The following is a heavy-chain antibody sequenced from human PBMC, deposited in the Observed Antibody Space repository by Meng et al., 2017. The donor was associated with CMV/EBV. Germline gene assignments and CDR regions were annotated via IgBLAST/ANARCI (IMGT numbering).Heavy chain of an antibody. D-gene: IGHD2-21*01. V-gene: IGHV1-69*10. CDR3: AADYCGGDCYAGTKFDY. Sequence: SVKVSCKASGGTFSSYAISWVRQAPGQGLEWMGGIIPILGIANYAQKFQGRVTITADKSTSTAYMELSSLRSGDTAVYYCAADYCGGDCYAGTKFDYWGQGTLVTVSS. CDR1: GGTFSSYA. J-gene: IGHJ4*02. CDR2: IIPILGIA.